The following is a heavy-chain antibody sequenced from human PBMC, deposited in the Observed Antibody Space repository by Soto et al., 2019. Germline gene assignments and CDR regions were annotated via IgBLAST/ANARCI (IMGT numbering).Heavy chain of an antibody. CDR2: IWYDGSNK. CDR3: ARQVEDSKPIYFDY. CDR1: GFTFSSYG. D-gene: IGHD3-22*01. J-gene: IGHJ4*02. Sequence: VGSLRLSCAASGFTFSSYGMHWVRQAPGKGLEWVAVIWYDGSNKYYADSVKGRFTISRDNSKNTLYLQMNSLRAEDTAVYYCARQVEDSKPIYFDYWGQGTLVTVSS. V-gene: IGHV3-33*01.